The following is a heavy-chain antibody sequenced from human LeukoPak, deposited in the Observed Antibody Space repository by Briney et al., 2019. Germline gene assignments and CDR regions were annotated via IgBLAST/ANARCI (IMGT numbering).Heavy chain of an antibody. CDR1: GYTFTGYY. V-gene: IGHV1-2*02. CDR3: ARPSGSYSAFDI. J-gene: IGHJ3*02. CDR2: INPNSGGT. Sequence: ASVKVSCKASGYTFTGYYMHWVRQAPGQGPEWMGWINPNSGGTNYAQKFQGRVTMTRDTSISTAYMELSSLRSEDTAVYYCARPSGSYSAFDIWGQGTMVTVSS. D-gene: IGHD1-26*01.